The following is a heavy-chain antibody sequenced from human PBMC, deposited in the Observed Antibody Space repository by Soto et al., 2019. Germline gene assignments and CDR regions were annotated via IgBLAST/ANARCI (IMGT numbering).Heavy chain of an antibody. CDR1: GGSISSGDYY. CDR3: ARVGGFGATTIDY. CDR2: IYYSGST. V-gene: IGHV4-30-4*01. J-gene: IGHJ4*02. D-gene: IGHD3-10*01. Sequence: QVQLQESGPGLVKPSQTLFLTCTFSGGSISSGDYYWSWIRQPPGKGLEWIGYIYYSGSTYYNPSLKSRVTITVDKTKNQFSLKLSSVTAADTAVYYCARVGGFGATTIDYWGQGTLVTVSS.